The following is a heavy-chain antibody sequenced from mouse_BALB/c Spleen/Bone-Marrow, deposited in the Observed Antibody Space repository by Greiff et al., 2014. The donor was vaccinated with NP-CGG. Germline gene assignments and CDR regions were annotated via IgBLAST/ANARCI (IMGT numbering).Heavy chain of an antibody. CDR3: ARVVSSFYWYLDV. D-gene: IGHD1-1*01. CDR1: GFTFTDYY. Sequence: EVKLEESGGCVGSPGDTLGLSSATTGFTFTDYYMSWVRQPPGKALEWLAFIRNKANGYTTEYSASVKGRVTISRDNSQSILYLQMNTLRAEDSATYYCARVVSSFYWYLDVWGAATTVLVPS. J-gene: IGHJ1*01. CDR2: IRNKANGYTT. V-gene: IGHV7-3*02.